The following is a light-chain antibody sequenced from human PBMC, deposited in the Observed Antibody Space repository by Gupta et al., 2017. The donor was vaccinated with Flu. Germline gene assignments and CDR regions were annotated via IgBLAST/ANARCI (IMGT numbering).Light chain of an antibody. CDR3: QQSYSTLIT. V-gene: IGKV1-39*01. Sequence: DIQMTQSPSSLSASVGDRVTITCRASQSISSYLNWYQQKPGKAHKLLIYAASSLQSGVPSRFSGSGSGTDFTLTISSLQPEDFATYYCQQSYSTLITFGQGTRLEIK. CDR2: AAS. CDR1: QSISSY. J-gene: IGKJ5*01.